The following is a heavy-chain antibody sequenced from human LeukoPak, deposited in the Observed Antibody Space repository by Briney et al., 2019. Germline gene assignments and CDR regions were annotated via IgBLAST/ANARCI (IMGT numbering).Heavy chain of an antibody. CDR2: IGIAGDT. D-gene: IGHD6-6*01. Sequence: GGSLRLSCAASGFTFSSYDMHWVRQTTGIGLEWVSSIGIAGDTYYPGSVKGRFTIARENAKNSSYLQMNSLRAGDTAVYYCARAPPYSSASWGYYGMDVWGQGTTVTVSS. J-gene: IGHJ6*02. CDR1: GFTFSSYD. V-gene: IGHV3-13*01. CDR3: ARAPPYSSASWGYYGMDV.